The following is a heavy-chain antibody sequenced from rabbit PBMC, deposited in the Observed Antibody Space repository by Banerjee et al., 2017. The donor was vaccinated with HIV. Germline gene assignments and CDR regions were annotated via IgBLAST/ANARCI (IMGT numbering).Heavy chain of an antibody. D-gene: IGHD4-1*01. CDR2: IATGGSGST. CDR1: GFIFSDNYA. CDR3: ARDLAGVIGWNFNL. J-gene: IGHJ4*01. V-gene: IGHV1S45*01. Sequence: QEQLEESGGDLVKPEGSLTLTCKASGFIFSDNYAMCWVRQAPGKGLEWIGCIATGGSGSTYYASWAKGRFTISKASSTTVTLQMTSLSAADTATYFCARDLAGVIGWNFNLWGQGTLDTVS.